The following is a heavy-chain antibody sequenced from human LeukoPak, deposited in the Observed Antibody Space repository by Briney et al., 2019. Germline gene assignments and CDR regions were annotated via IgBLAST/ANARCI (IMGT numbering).Heavy chain of an antibody. CDR3: AKEGSPIPYYFDC. V-gene: IGHV3-43*02. D-gene: IGHD2-21*01. CDR2: ISGDGGST. CDR1: GFSFDDYA. J-gene: IGHJ4*02. Sequence: PGGSLRLSCEASGFSFDDYAMSWVRQAPGKGLEWVSLISGDGGSTEYADSVKGRFTISRDNSKNSLFLQMSSLRTEDSAFYYCAKEGSPIPYYFDCWGQGTLVTVSS.